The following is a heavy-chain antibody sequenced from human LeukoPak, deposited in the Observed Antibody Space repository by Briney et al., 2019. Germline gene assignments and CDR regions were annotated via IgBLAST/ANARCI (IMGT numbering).Heavy chain of an antibody. CDR1: GFTVSANY. J-gene: IGHJ1*01. CDR3: ARGETLEETPPGWVYFSH. CDR2: IYSDDST. V-gene: IGHV3-53*01. Sequence: GGSLRLSCAASGFTVSANYMSWVRQAPGKGLEWVSMIYSDDSTTYADSVKGRFTISRDTSKNTLYLQMNTLRVEDTAVYFCARGETLEETPPGWVYFSHWGPGTLVTVSS. D-gene: IGHD1-14*01.